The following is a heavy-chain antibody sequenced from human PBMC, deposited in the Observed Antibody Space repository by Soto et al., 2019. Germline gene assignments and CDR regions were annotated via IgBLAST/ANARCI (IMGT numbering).Heavy chain of an antibody. CDR3: ARDYYDFWSGGYYYYGMDV. CDR2: INHSGST. CDR1: GGSFSGYY. V-gene: IGHV4-34*01. J-gene: IGHJ6*02. D-gene: IGHD3-3*01. Sequence: PSETLSLTCAVYGGSFSGYYWSWIRQPPGKGLKWIGEINHSGSTNYNPSLKSRVTISVDTSKNQFSLKLSSVTAADTAVYYCARDYYDFWSGGYYYYGMDVWGQGTTVTVSS.